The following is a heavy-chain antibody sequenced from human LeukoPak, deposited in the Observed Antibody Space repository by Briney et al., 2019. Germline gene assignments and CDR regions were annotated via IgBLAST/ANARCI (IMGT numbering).Heavy chain of an antibody. CDR3: ASARRSSSWDFRFDP. Sequence: SVKVSCKASGGTFSSYAISWVRQAPGQGLEWMGGIIPIFGTANYAQKFQGRVTITTDESTSTAYMELSSLRSEDAAVYYCASARRSSSWDFRFDPWGQGTLVTVSS. V-gene: IGHV1-69*05. D-gene: IGHD6-13*01. CDR1: GGTFSSYA. J-gene: IGHJ5*02. CDR2: IIPIFGTA.